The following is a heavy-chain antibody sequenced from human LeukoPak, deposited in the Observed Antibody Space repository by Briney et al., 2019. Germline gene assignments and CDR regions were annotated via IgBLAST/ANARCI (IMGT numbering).Heavy chain of an antibody. CDR1: GGTFSSYA. J-gene: IGHJ4*02. Sequence: SVKVSRKASGGTFSSYAISWVRQAPGQGLEWMGGIIPIFGTANYAQKFQGRVTITTDESTSTAYMELSSLRSEDTAVYYCASLAYSPFKTPGDYWGQGTLVTVSS. V-gene: IGHV1-69*05. CDR3: ASLAYSPFKTPGDY. CDR2: IIPIFGTA. D-gene: IGHD2-15*01.